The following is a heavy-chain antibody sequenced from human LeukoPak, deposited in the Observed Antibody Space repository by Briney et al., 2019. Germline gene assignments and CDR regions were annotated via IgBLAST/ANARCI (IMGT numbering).Heavy chain of an antibody. CDR2: ISGSGGST. CDR1: GFTFSSNG. J-gene: IGHJ3*02. D-gene: IGHD6-19*01. CDR3: ARVAPVAGHDAFDI. Sequence: GGTLRLSCAASGFTFSSNGMSWVRQAPGKRLEWVSNISGSGGSTYYADSVRGRVTISRDNAKNLLYLQMNSLRAEDTAVYYCARVAPVAGHDAFDIWGQGTMVTVSS. V-gene: IGHV3-23*01.